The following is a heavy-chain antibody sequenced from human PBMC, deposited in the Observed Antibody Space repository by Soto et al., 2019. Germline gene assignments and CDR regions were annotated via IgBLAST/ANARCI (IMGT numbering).Heavy chain of an antibody. CDR2: MNPNSGNT. D-gene: IGHD1-1*01. J-gene: IGHJ3*02. CDR3: ARVELERTSDAFDI. Sequence: ASVKVSCKASGYTFTSYDINWVRQATGQGLEWMGWMNPNSGNTGYAQKFQGRVTMTRNTSISTAYMELSSLRSEDTAVYYCARVELERTSDAFDIWGQGPMVTVSS. V-gene: IGHV1-8*01. CDR1: GYTFTSYD.